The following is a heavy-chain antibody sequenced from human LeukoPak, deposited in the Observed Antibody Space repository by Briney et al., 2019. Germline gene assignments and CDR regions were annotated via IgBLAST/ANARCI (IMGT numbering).Heavy chain of an antibody. CDR2: TSSSGSII. Sequence: GSLRLSCAASGFGFDSFEMHWVRQAPGKGLEWISFTSSSGSIIYYADSVKGRVTISRDNAKNSLFLQMHSLRAEDTAVYYCARGYTYAHDYWGQGTLVTVSS. D-gene: IGHD5-18*01. CDR3: ARGYTYAHDY. CDR1: GFGFDSFE. J-gene: IGHJ4*02. V-gene: IGHV3-48*03.